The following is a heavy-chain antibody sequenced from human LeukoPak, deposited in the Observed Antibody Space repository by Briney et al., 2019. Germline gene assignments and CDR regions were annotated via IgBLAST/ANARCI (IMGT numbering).Heavy chain of an antibody. CDR3: ANSLAVTGLFDY. J-gene: IGHJ4*02. CDR1: GFTFSSYA. D-gene: IGHD6-19*01. CDR2: VSGSGSST. Sequence: GGSLRLSCAASGFTFSSYAMSWVRQAPGKGLEWVSVVSGSGSSTYYADSVKGRFTISRDNSKNTLYLQMNSLRADDTAVYFCANSLAVTGLFDYWGQGALVTVSS. V-gene: IGHV3-23*01.